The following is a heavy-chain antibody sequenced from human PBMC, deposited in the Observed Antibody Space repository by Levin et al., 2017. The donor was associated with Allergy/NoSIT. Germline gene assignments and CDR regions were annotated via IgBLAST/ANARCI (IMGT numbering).Heavy chain of an antibody. CDR1: GFTFSSYS. Sequence: LSLTCAASGFTFSSYSMNWVRQAPGKGLEWVSYISSSSSTIYYADSVKGRFTISRDNAKNSLYLQMNSLRAEDTAVYYCAKKGVVVVAATPVSGAFDIWGQGTMVTVSS. CDR2: ISSSSSTI. CDR3: AKKGVVVVAATPVSGAFDI. J-gene: IGHJ3*02. V-gene: IGHV3-48*01. D-gene: IGHD2-15*01.